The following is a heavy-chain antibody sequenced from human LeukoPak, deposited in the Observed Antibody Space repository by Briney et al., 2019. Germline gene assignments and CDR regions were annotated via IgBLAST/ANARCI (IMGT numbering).Heavy chain of an antibody. CDR2: IYYSGST. Sequence: SETLSLTCAVSGGSISTYFWSWIRQPPGKGLEWIGYIYYSGSTNYNPSLKSRVTTSVDTSKNQFSLKLSSVTAADTAMYYCARQGGANSFDYWGQGILVTVSS. CDR3: ARQGGANSFDY. V-gene: IGHV4-59*08. J-gene: IGHJ4*02. D-gene: IGHD1-1*01. CDR1: GGSISTYF.